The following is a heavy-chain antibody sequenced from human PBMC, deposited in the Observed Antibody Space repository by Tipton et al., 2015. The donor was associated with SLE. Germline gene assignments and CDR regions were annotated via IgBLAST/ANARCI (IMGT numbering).Heavy chain of an antibody. CDR1: GGSFSGYY. Sequence: TLSLTCAVYGGSFSGYYWSWIRQPPGKGLEWIGEINHSGSTNYNPSLKSRVTISVDTSKNQFSLKLSSVTAADTAVYYCARHAGGYNSFDYWGQGTLVTVSS. J-gene: IGHJ4*02. V-gene: IGHV4-34*01. D-gene: IGHD5-24*01. CDR2: INHSGST. CDR3: ARHAGGYNSFDY.